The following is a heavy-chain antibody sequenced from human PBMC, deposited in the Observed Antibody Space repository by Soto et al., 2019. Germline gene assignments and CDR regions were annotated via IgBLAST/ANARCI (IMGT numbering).Heavy chain of an antibody. CDR3: ARDLGSSWYPEYFQH. D-gene: IGHD6-13*01. V-gene: IGHV3-9*01. CDR2: ISWNSGRI. CDR1: GFIFDDYA. J-gene: IGHJ1*01. Sequence: GGSLRLSCAASGFIFDDYAMHWVRQAPGKGLEWVSGISWNSGRIGYADSVKGRFTISRDNAKNSLYLQMNSLRAEDTAVYYCARDLGSSWYPEYFQHWGQGTLVTVSS.